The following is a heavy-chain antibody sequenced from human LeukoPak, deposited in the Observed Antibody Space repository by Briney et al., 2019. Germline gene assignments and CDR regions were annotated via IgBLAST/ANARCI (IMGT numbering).Heavy chain of an antibody. Sequence: SETLSLTXTVSGGSISSGDYYWSWIRQPPGKGLEWIGYIYYSGSTYYNPSLKSRVTISVDTSKNQFSLKLSSVTAADTAVYYCARVVLDYGETDAFDIWGQGTMVTVSS. CDR2: IYYSGST. D-gene: IGHD4-17*01. J-gene: IGHJ3*02. CDR3: ARVVLDYGETDAFDI. V-gene: IGHV4-30-4*08. CDR1: GGSISSGDYY.